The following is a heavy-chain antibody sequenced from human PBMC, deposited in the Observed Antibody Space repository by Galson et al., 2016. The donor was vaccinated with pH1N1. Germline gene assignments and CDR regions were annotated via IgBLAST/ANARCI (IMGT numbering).Heavy chain of an antibody. Sequence: SLRLSCAASGFAFNSYSMNWVRQVPGKGLEWVSYISGECSSISYADSLKGRFTVSRDNAKNTLYLQMNSLRAEDTAVYYCARDSEYYRWYYFDPWGQGTLVTVSS. CDR2: ISGECSSI. D-gene: IGHD2/OR15-2a*01. J-gene: IGHJ5*02. V-gene: IGHV3-48*01. CDR1: GFAFNSYS. CDR3: ARDSEYYRWYYFDP.